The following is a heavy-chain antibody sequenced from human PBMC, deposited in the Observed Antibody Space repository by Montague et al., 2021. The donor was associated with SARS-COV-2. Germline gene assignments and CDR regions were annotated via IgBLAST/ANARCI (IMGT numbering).Heavy chain of an antibody. Sequence: SLRLSCAASGFTFSSYGMNWARQAPGKGLEWVSYISSSGSTIYYADSVKGRFTISRDNAKNSLYLQMNSLRAEDTAVYYCASLNYYDSSGYYSGGTPDEYFQHWGQGTLVTVSS. CDR1: GFTFSSYG. D-gene: IGHD3-22*01. CDR3: ASLNYYDSSGYYSGGTPDEYFQH. V-gene: IGHV3-48*03. CDR2: ISSSGSTI. J-gene: IGHJ1*01.